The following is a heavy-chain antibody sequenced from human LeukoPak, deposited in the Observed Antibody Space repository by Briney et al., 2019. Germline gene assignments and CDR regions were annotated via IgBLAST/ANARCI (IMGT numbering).Heavy chain of an antibody. D-gene: IGHD3-9*01. V-gene: IGHV1-8*01. CDR2: MNPNSGDT. J-gene: IGHJ4*02. CDR3: ARAYYDILTGYYKPYPPDY. CDR1: GYTFTSYD. Sequence: GASVKVSCKASGYTFTSYDINWVRQATGQGLEWMGWMNPNSGDTGYAQKFQGRVTMTRNTSISTAYMELSSLRSEDTAVYYCARAYYDILTGYYKPYPPDYWGQGTLVTVSS.